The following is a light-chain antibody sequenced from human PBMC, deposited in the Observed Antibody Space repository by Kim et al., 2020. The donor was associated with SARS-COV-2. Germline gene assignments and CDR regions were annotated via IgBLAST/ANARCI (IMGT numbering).Light chain of an antibody. CDR1: QGISSY. Sequence: AIRITHSPSSLSASTGDRVTITCRASQGISSYLAWYQQKPGKAPKLLIYAASTLQSGVPSRFSGSGSGTDFTLTISCLQSEDFATYYCQQYYSYPRTFGPGTKVDIK. J-gene: IGKJ3*01. V-gene: IGKV1-8*01. CDR2: AAS. CDR3: QQYYSYPRT.